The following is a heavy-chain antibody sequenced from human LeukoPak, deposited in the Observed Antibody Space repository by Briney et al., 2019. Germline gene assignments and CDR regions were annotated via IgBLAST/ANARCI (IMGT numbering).Heavy chain of an antibody. D-gene: IGHD2-2*01. V-gene: IGHV4-34*01. CDR1: GGSFSGYY. J-gene: IGHJ5*02. CDR3: ARGEYCSSTSCYPNWFDP. CDR2: INHSGST. Sequence: SETLSLTCTVYGGSFSGYYWSWIRQPPGKGLEWIGEINHSGSTNYNPSLKSRVTISVDTSKNQFSLKLSSVTAADTAVYYCARGEYCSSTSCYPNWFDPWGQGTLVTVSS.